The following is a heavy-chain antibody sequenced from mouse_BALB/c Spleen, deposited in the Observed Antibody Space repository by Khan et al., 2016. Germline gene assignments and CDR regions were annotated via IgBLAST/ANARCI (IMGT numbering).Heavy chain of an antibody. CDR3: ARGMITTFDY. CDR2: ISYSGST. D-gene: IGHD2-4*01. J-gene: IGHJ2*01. CDR1: GYSITSDYA. Sequence: EVQRQESGPGLVKPSQSLSLTCTVTGYSITSDYAWNWIRQFPGNKLEWMGYISYSGSTSYNPSLKSRISITQDTSKNQFFLQLNSATTDDTATYYCARGMITTFDYWGQGTTLTVSS. V-gene: IGHV3-2*02.